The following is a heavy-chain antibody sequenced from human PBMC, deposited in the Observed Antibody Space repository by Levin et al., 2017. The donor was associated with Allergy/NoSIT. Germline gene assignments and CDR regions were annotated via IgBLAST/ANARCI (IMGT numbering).Heavy chain of an antibody. Sequence: GGSLRLSCAASGFTFSSYGMHWVRQAPGKGLEWVAVISYDGSNKYYADSVKGRFTISRDNSKNTLYLQMNSLRAEDTAVYYCAKGSTWIQLWSNFDYWGQGTLVTVSS. CDR3: AKGSTWIQLWSNFDY. D-gene: IGHD5-18*01. V-gene: IGHV3-30*18. J-gene: IGHJ4*02. CDR1: GFTFSSYG. CDR2: ISYDGSNK.